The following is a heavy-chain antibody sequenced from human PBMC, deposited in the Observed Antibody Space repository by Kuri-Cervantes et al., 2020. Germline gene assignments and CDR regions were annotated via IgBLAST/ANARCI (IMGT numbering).Heavy chain of an antibody. J-gene: IGHJ5*02. CDR1: GFTFSDYY. Sequence: GESLKISCAASGFTFSDYYMSWIRQAPGKGLEWVSAISGSGGSTYYADSVKGRFTISRDNSKNTLYLQMNSLRAEDTAVYYCAKDHASGSYPTWGQGTLVTVSS. CDR3: AKDHASGSYPT. D-gene: IGHD1-26*01. CDR2: ISGSGGST. V-gene: IGHV3-23*01.